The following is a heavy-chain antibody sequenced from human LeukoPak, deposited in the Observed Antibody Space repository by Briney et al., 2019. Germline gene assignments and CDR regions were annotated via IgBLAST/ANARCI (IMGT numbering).Heavy chain of an antibody. D-gene: IGHD3-16*01. CDR3: ARQRWGDGAFDI. Sequence: SETLSLTCSVSGDSISIYYWNWIRQPPGKGLEWIGYIDHTGSTNYNPSLNSRVTISRDTSTNHFSLKLSSVTAADTAVYYCARQRWGDGAFDIWGQGTMVTVSS. CDR2: IDHTGST. J-gene: IGHJ3*02. V-gene: IGHV4-59*01. CDR1: GDSISIYY.